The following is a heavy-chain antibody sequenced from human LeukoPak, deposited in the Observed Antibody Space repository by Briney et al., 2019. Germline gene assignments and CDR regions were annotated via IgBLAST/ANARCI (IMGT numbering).Heavy chain of an antibody. V-gene: IGHV1-2*02. CDR2: INPNSGGT. Sequence: ASVKVSCKASGYTFTGYYMHWVRQAPGQGLEWMGWINPNSGGTNYAQKFQGRVTMTRDTSISTAYMELSRLRSDDTAVYYCARDRGYYSSTSCYTKSRWFDPWGQGTLVTVSS. CDR3: ARDRGYYSSTSCYTKSRWFDP. J-gene: IGHJ5*02. CDR1: GYTFTGYY. D-gene: IGHD2-2*02.